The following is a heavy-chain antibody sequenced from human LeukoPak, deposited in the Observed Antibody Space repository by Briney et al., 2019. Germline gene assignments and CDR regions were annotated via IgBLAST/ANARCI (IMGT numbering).Heavy chain of an antibody. J-gene: IGHJ2*01. Sequence: SQTLSLTCAISGDSVSSNSAAWNWIRQSPSRGLEWLGRTYYRSKWYNDYAVSVKSRITINPDTSKNQFSLQLNSVTPEDTAVYYCASTTMVPEGHHWYFDLWGRGTLVTVSS. V-gene: IGHV6-1*01. CDR1: GDSVSSNSAA. CDR3: ASTTMVPEGHHWYFDL. CDR2: TYYRSKWYN. D-gene: IGHD3-10*01.